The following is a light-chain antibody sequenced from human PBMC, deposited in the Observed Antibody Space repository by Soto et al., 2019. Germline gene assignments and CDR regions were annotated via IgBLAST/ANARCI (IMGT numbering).Light chain of an antibody. CDR1: QSLRSS. CDR2: DAS. J-gene: IGKJ5*01. Sequence: ETMMTQSPDTLSVSQCERATLSCSASQSLRSSLAWYQQKPGQAPRLLIYDASTRATGIPARFSGSGSGTEFSLIISSLQSEDFAVYYCQQFNNWPPGITFGQGTRLEIK. CDR3: QQFNNWPPGIT. V-gene: IGKV3-15*01.